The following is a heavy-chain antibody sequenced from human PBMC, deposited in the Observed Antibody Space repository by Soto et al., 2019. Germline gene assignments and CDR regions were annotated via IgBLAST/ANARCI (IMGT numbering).Heavy chain of an antibody. CDR3: TRRAQDNWNDYYYYGMDV. J-gene: IGHJ6*02. D-gene: IGHD1-1*01. V-gene: IGHV3-73*01. Sequence: GGSLRLSCAASGFTFSGSAMHWVRQASGKGLEWVGRIRSKANSYATAYAASVKGRFTISRDDSKNTAYLQMNSLKTEDTAVYYCTRRAQDNWNDYYYYGMDVWGQGTTVTVSS. CDR1: GFTFSGSA. CDR2: IRSKANSYAT.